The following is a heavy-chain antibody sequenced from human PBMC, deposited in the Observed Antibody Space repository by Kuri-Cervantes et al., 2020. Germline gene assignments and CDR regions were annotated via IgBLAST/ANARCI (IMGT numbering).Heavy chain of an antibody. J-gene: IGHJ3*02. D-gene: IGHD3-10*01. V-gene: IGHV4-59*08. CDR2: IYYSGST. Sequence: ESLKISCTVSGGSISSYYWSWIRQPPGKGLEWIGYIYYSGSTNYNPSLKSRVTISVDTSKNQFSLKLSSVTAADTAVYYCARAPLGAFQALGAFDIWGQGTMVTVSS. CDR3: ARAPLGAFQALGAFDI. CDR1: GGSISSYY.